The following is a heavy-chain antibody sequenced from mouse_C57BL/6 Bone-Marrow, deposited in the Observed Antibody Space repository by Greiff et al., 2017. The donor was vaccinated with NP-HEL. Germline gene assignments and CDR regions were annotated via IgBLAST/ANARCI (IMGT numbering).Heavy chain of an antibody. V-gene: IGHV1-22*01. D-gene: IGHD1-1*01. Sequence: EVQLQESGPELVKPGASVKMSCKASGYTFTDYNMHWVKQSHGKSLEWIGYINPNNGGTSYNQKFKGKATLTVNKSSSTAYMELRSLTSEDSAVYYCASVGYYGSSYVGYWGQGTTLTVSS. CDR3: ASVGYYGSSYVGY. CDR2: INPNNGGT. CDR1: GYTFTDYN. J-gene: IGHJ2*01.